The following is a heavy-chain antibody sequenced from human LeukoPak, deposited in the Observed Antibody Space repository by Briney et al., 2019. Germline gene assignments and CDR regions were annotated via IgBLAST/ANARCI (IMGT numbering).Heavy chain of an antibody. D-gene: IGHD5-18*01. CDR3: AIEMNTAMINLDA. CDR1: GFTFSDYY. J-gene: IGHJ5*02. Sequence: GGSLRLSCAASGFTFSDYYMNWILQTPGKGLEWIAHVSGGADTIEYTDSMKGRFTISRDNARNSLFLQMDSLRVEDTAIYYCAIEMNTAMINLDAWGQGTPVTVSS. V-gene: IGHV3-11*01. CDR2: VSGGADTI.